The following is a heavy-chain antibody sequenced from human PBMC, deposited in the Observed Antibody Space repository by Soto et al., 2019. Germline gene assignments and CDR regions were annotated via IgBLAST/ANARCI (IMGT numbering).Heavy chain of an antibody. J-gene: IGHJ6*02. D-gene: IGHD3-22*01. CDR1: GGTFSSYA. Sequence: QVQLVQSGAEVKKPGSSVKVSCKASGGTFSSYAISWVRQAPGQGLEWMGGIIPIFGTANYAQKFQGRVTITADESTSTAYMELSSLRSEDTAVYYGARDYYDSSGYYYYYYGMDVWGQGTTVCVSS. CDR2: IIPIFGTA. V-gene: IGHV1-69*01. CDR3: ARDYYDSSGYYYYYYGMDV.